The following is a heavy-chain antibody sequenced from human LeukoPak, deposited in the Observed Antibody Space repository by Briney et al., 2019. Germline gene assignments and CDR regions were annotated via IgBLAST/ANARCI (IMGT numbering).Heavy chain of an antibody. CDR3: ARASKVGRSGYYIDY. CDR2: IYDSGST. CDR1: GGSISSYY. J-gene: IGHJ4*02. D-gene: IGHD3-9*01. V-gene: IGHV4-59*01. Sequence: SETLSLTCTVSGGSISSYYWSWIRQPPGKGLEWIGFIYDSGSTNYNPSLKSRVTISVDSSKNHFSLKLNSVTAADTAMYYCARASKVGRSGYYIDYWGQGTLVTVSS.